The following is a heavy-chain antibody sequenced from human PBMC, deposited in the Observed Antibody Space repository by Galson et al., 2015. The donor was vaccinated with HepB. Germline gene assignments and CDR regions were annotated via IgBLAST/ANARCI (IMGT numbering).Heavy chain of an antibody. CDR3: ATDMVRGVSLYFFDY. Sequence: SLRLSCAASGFTFSSYGMHWVRQAPGKGLEWVAVISYDGSNKYYADSVKGRFTISRDNSKNTLYLQMNSLRAEDTAVYYCATDMVRGVSLYFFDYWGQGTLVTVSS. CDR1: GFTFSSYG. D-gene: IGHD3-10*01. J-gene: IGHJ4*02. V-gene: IGHV3-30*03. CDR2: ISYDGSNK.